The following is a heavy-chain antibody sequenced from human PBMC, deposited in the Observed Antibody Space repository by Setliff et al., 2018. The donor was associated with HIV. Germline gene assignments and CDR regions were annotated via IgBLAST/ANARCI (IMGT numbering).Heavy chain of an antibody. CDR1: HYSINSEYY. CDR3: ARLDTIMLYSDC. V-gene: IGHV4-38-2*02. D-gene: IGHD3-16*01. Sequence: ETLSLTCTVSHYSINSEYYWGWFRQPPGKGLEYIGSIYQSGSTYCSPSLKSRVSMSIDTSKDQFSLRLKSLTASDTAVYYCARLDTIMLYSDCWGQGTLVT. J-gene: IGHJ4*02. CDR2: IYQSGST.